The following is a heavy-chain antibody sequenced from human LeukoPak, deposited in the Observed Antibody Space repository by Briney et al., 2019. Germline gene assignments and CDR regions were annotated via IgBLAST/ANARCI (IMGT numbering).Heavy chain of an antibody. Sequence: GGSLRLSCAASGFTVSNNYINWVRQAPGKGLEWVSIIYSDGNTHYADSVKGRFTISRDNAKNSLYLQMNSLRAEDTAVYYCARGSTTVTARGIFDCWGQGTLVTVSS. D-gene: IGHD4-17*01. J-gene: IGHJ4*02. CDR2: IYSDGNT. V-gene: IGHV3-66*01. CDR1: GFTVSNNY. CDR3: ARGSTTVTARGIFDC.